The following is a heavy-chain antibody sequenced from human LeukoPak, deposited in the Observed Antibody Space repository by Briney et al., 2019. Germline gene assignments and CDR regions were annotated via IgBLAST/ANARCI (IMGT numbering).Heavy chain of an antibody. D-gene: IGHD2-8*01. Sequence: GGSLRLSCAASGFTFSSYAMNWVRQAPGRGLEWVSGFSGSGGTTYYADSVKGRFTISRDNSKNTLYLQMNSLRAEDTAVYYCANGNRCTSPNCLGYYYFYMDVLGKGTTDTVSS. CDR3: ANGNRCTSPNCLGYYYFYMDV. CDR2: FSGSGGTT. CDR1: GFTFSSYA. V-gene: IGHV3-23*01. J-gene: IGHJ6*03.